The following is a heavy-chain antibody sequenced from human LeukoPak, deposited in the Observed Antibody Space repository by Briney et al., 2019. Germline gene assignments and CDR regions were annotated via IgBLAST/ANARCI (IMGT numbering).Heavy chain of an antibody. CDR2: IYYSGST. CDR1: GASIRNYY. Sequence: SETLSLTCTVSGASIRNYYRSWIRQSPGKGLEWIGYIYYSGSTNYNPSLESRVAVSVDTSKHQFSLRLSSVTAADTAIYYCARRYSSSWYVGFFDPWGQGTLVTVSS. CDR3: ARRYSSSWYVGFFDP. J-gene: IGHJ5*02. V-gene: IGHV4-59*08. D-gene: IGHD6-13*01.